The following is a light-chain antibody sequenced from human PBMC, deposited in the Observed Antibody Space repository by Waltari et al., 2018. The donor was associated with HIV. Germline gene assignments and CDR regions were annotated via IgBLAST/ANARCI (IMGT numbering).Light chain of an antibody. J-gene: IGLJ3*02. V-gene: IGLV1-40*01. Sequence: QSLLTQPPSVSATPGQRITISCTGNKSNIGAGHDVHWYRQLPGTAPRLLIFANSKRPSGGPDRSSGSKSTASASLAITGLQAEDEGYYYCQSSDIRLHGLWVFGGGTKVTVL. CDR3: QSSDIRLHGLWV. CDR1: KSNIGAGHD. CDR2: ANS.